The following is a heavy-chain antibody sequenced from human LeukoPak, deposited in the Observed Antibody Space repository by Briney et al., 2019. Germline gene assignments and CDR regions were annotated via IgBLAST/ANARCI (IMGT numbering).Heavy chain of an antibody. CDR1: GFTFSRYA. CDR3: ARDYYDSSGYGQHLDS. J-gene: IGHJ4*02. V-gene: IGHV3-30*01. Sequence: PGRSLRLSCAASGFTFSRYAMHWVRQAPGKGLEWVACTSYDENDKFYPDSVKGRFTISRDNSKNTLYLQMNSLRTEDTAVYYCARDYYDSSGYGQHLDSWGLGTLVTVSS. CDR2: TSYDENDK. D-gene: IGHD3-22*01.